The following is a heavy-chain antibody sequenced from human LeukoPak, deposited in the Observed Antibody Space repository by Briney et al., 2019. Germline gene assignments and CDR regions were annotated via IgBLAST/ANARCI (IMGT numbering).Heavy chain of an antibody. D-gene: IGHD3-22*01. CDR3: ARVKGEYYDSSGYYFDY. V-gene: IGHV3-20*04. J-gene: IGHJ4*02. CDR2: IKWNGGST. CDR1: GFTFDDYG. Sequence: WTGGSLRLSCAASGFTFDDYGMSWVRQAPGKGLEWVSGIKWNGGSTGYADSVKGRFTISRDNAKNSLYLQMNSLRAEDTAVYYCARVKGEYYDSSGYYFDYWGQGTLVTVSS.